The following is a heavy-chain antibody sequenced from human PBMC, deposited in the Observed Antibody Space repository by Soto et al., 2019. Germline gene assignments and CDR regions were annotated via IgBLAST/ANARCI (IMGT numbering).Heavy chain of an antibody. CDR2: IIPIFGTA. V-gene: IGHV1-69*06. J-gene: IGHJ6*02. CDR3: ARGAYYYDSSGYYKRYYYYGMDV. Sequence: VASVKVSCKASGGTFSSYAISWVRQAPGQGLEWMGGIIPIFGTANYAQKFQGRVTITADKSTSTAYMELSSLRSEDTAVYYCARGAYYYDSSGYYKRYYYYGMDVWGQGTTVTVSS. CDR1: GGTFSSYA. D-gene: IGHD3-22*01.